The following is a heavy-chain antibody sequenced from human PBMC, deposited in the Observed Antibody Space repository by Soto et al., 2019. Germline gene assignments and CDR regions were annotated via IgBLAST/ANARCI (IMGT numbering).Heavy chain of an antibody. J-gene: IGHJ5*02. CDR2: IKSDGSQ. CDR1: GFTFRSYG. V-gene: IGHV3-30*18. Sequence: QVKLVESGGAVVQPGRSLRLSCAASGFTFRSYGMHWVRQAPDKGLEWVAAIKSDGSQYSTDSVKGRFFIFRDNSKKVVYLQMSNLRPDDTGVYCCAKPRSSLEWPPFDPWGQGTLVTVSS. CDR3: AKPRSSLEWPPFDP. D-gene: IGHD3-3*01.